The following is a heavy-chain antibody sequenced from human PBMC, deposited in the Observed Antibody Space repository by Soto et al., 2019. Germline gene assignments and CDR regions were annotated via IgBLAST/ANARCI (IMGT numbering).Heavy chain of an antibody. D-gene: IGHD3-3*01. Sequence: QVQLQQWGAGLLKPSETLSLTCAVYGGSFSGYYWSWIRQPPGKGLEWIGEINHSGSTNYNPSLKSRVTISVDTSKNQFSLKLSSVTAADTAVYYCARVLDLAGARYFQLWGQGTLVTVSS. J-gene: IGHJ1*01. CDR2: INHSGST. CDR1: GGSFSGYY. CDR3: ARVLDLAGARYFQL. V-gene: IGHV4-34*01.